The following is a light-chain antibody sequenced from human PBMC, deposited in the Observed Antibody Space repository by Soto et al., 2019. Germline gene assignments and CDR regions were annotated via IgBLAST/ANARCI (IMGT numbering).Light chain of an antibody. CDR3: QQYGNSRGT. Sequence: DIVLTQSPGTLSLSPGDRATLSCRASQSVSTSYLAWYQQKPGQAPRLLIYGASSRATGIPGRFSGSGSGTDFTLTISGLEPEDFAVYYCQQYGNSRGTFGQGTKVEIK. CDR2: GAS. J-gene: IGKJ1*01. CDR1: QSVSTSY. V-gene: IGKV3-20*01.